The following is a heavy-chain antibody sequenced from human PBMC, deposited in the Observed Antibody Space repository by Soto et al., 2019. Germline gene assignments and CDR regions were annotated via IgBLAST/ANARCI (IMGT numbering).Heavy chain of an antibody. CDR3: ARVRVTTQGAFDI. CDR1: GYSFTSYW. V-gene: IGHV5-51*01. J-gene: IGHJ3*02. CDR2: IYPGDSDT. Sequence: PGESLKISCKGSGYSFTSYWIGWVRQMPGKGLEWMGTIYPGDSDTRYSPSFQGQVTISADKSISTAYLQWSSLKASDTAMYYCARVRVTTQGAFDIWGQGTMVTVSS. D-gene: IGHD4-17*01.